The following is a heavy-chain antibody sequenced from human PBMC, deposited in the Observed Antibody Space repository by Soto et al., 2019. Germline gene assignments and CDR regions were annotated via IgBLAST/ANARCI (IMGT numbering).Heavy chain of an antibody. V-gene: IGHV3-30*18. CDR2: ISYDGSNK. CDR1: GFTFSSYG. D-gene: IGHD6-13*01. Sequence: GGSLRLSCAASGFTFSSYGMHWVRQAPGKGLEWVAVISYDGSNKYYADSVKGRFTISRDNSKNTLYLQMNSLRAEDTAVYYCAKVGAAAGAFDYWGQGTLVTVSS. J-gene: IGHJ4*02. CDR3: AKVGAAAGAFDY.